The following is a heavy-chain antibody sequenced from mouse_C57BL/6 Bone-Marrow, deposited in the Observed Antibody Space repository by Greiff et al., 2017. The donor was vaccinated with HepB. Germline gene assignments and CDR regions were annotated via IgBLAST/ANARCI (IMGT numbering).Heavy chain of an antibody. Sequence: VQLQQSGAELVKPGASVKLSCKASGYTFTDHTIHWMKQRPEQGLEWIGYIYPRDGSTKYNEKFKGKATLTADKSSSTAYMQLNSLTSEDSAVYFCAREGYDFPFAYWGQGTLVTVSA. J-gene: IGHJ3*01. CDR3: AREGYDFPFAY. CDR1: GYTFTDHT. CDR2: IYPRDGST. V-gene: IGHV1-78*01. D-gene: IGHD2-4*01.